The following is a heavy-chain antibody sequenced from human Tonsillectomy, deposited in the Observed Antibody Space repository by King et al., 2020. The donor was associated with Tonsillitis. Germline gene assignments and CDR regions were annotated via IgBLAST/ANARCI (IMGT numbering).Heavy chain of an antibody. Sequence: VQLVGSGGGVVQPGRSLRLSCATSRFTFSGYGMHWVRQAPGKGLEWVALISYDGSNEYYADSVKGRFTISRDNSKSTLYLQMNSLRAEDTAVYYCAKDRSGGLWSNFHYWGQGTLVTVSS. CDR2: ISYDGSNE. V-gene: IGHV3-30*18. J-gene: IGHJ4*02. D-gene: IGHD3-10*01. CDR1: RFTFSGYG. CDR3: AKDRSGGLWSNFHY.